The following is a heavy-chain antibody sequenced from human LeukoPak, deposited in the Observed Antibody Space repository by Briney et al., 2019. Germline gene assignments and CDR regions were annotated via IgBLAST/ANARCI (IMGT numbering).Heavy chain of an antibody. CDR2: ISGDAVYT. Sequence: GGSLRLSCAASGFTFSNYAMTWVRQAPGKGLQWVSAISGDAVYTYYLDSVKGRFTTSRDNSKNTLFLQINSLRADDTAVYYCAKNYGTSRPFYDYWGRGIVVTVSS. J-gene: IGHJ4*02. V-gene: IGHV3-23*01. CDR3: AKNYGTSRPFYDY. D-gene: IGHD4-17*01. CDR1: GFTFSNYA.